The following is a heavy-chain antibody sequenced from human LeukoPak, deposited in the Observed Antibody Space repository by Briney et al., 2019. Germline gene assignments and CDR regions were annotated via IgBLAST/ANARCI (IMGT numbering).Heavy chain of an antibody. CDR3: AKPYSSRNYYYYMDV. D-gene: IGHD6-13*01. V-gene: IGHV3-23*01. Sequence: GESLRLSCAASGFTFSSYALSWVRQAPGKGLEWVSAISGSGGSTYYADSVKGRFTISRDNSKNTLYLQMNSLRAEDTAVYYCAKPYSSRNYYYYMDVWGKGTTVTVSS. J-gene: IGHJ6*03. CDR1: GFTFSSYA. CDR2: ISGSGGST.